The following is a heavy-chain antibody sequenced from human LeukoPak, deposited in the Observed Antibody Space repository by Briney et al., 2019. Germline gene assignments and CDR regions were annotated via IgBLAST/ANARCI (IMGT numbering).Heavy chain of an antibody. CDR3: ARDLGYCSGGNCYSVLDY. D-gene: IGHD2-15*01. V-gene: IGHV3-21*01. CDR2: ISSSSSFI. CDR1: GFTFSSYS. Sequence: PGGSLTLSCAASGFTFSSYSMNWVREAPGRGLEWVSSISSSSSFIYYADSLKGRFTISRDNAKNSLYLQMNSLRAEDTAVYYCARDLGYCSGGNCYSVLDYWGQGTLVTVSS. J-gene: IGHJ4*02.